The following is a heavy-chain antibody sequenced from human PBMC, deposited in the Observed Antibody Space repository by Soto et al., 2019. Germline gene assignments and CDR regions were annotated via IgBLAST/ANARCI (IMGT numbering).Heavy chain of an antibody. CDR1: GFTFSGHW. J-gene: IGHJ3*02. CDR2: INTDGGSS. Sequence: EVQLVESGGDLVQPGGSLRLSCAASGFTFSGHWMHWVRQVPGKGLEWVSRINTDGGSSAYADSVKGRVTISRDNAKNTLYLHMNGLRAEDTAVYSCAREAGYCSRTSCYRRAFDTWGQGTTVTVSS. V-gene: IGHV3-74*03. CDR3: AREAGYCSRTSCYRRAFDT. D-gene: IGHD2-2*01.